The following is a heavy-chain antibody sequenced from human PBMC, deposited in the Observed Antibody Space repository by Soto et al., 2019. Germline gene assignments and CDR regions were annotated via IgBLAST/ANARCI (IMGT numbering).Heavy chain of an antibody. Sequence: VGSVRLSCAASGFTFSSYGMHWVRQAPGKGLEWVAVIWYDGSNKYYADSVKGRFTISRDNSKNTLYLQMNSLRAEDTAVYYCARDTEEITMVRGVTYYYYYMDVWGKGTTVTVS. CDR3: ARDTEEITMVRGVTYYYYYMDV. V-gene: IGHV3-33*01. CDR2: IWYDGSNK. J-gene: IGHJ6*03. CDR1: GFTFSSYG. D-gene: IGHD3-10*01.